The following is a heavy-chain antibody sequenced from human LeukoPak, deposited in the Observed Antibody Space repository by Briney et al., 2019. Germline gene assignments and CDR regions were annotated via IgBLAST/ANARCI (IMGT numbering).Heavy chain of an antibody. Sequence: SETLSLTCTVSGGSISSYYWSWIRQPPGKGPEWIGYIYYSGSTNYNPSLKSRVTISVDTSKNQFSLKLSSVTAADTAVYYCARPLNYDSSGYGAFDIWGQGTMVTVSS. V-gene: IGHV4-59*01. D-gene: IGHD3-22*01. CDR1: GGSISSYY. CDR2: IYYSGST. CDR3: ARPLNYDSSGYGAFDI. J-gene: IGHJ3*02.